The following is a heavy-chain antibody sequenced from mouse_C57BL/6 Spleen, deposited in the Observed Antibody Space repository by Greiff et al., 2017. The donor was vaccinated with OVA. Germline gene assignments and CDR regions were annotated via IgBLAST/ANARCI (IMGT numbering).Heavy chain of an antibody. CDR2: ILPGSGGT. CDR3: AGATGGYYFDY. J-gene: IGHJ2*01. CDR1: GYTFTGYW. Sequence: VKLMESGAELMKPGASVKLSCKATGYTFTGYWIEWVKQRPGHGLEWIGEILPGSGGTNYNEKFKGKATFTAATSSNTAYMQLSSLTTEDSAIYYCAGATGGYYFDYWGQGTTLTVSS. V-gene: IGHV1-9*01. D-gene: IGHD1-1*01.